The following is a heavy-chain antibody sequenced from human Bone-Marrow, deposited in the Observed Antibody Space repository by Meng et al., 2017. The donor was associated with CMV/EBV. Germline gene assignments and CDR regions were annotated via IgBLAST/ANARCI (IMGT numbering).Heavy chain of an antibody. CDR2: IYSGGST. V-gene: IGHV3-53*01. Sequence: LSLTCAASGFTVSSNYISWVRQAPGKGLEWVSVIYSGGSTYYADSVKGRFTISRDNSKNTLYLQMTSLRAEDTAVYYCARSITLMVYADWGQGTLVTVAS. CDR1: GFTVSSNY. J-gene: IGHJ4*02. CDR3: ARSITLMVYAD. D-gene: IGHD2-8*01.